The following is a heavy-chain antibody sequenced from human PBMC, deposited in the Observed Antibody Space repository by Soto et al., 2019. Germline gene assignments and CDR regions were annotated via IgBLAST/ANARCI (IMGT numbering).Heavy chain of an antibody. CDR2: ISGSGGST. CDR3: AKDPAAYYYGSGSYYKPNAY. CDR1: GFTFSSYA. J-gene: IGHJ4*02. V-gene: IGHV3-23*01. Sequence: HPGGSLRLSCAASGFTFSSYAMSWVRQAPGKGLEWVSAISGSGGSTYYADSVKGRFTISRDNSKNTLYLQMNSLRAEDTAVYYCAKDPAAYYYGSGSYYKPNAYWGQGTLVTVSS. D-gene: IGHD3-10*01.